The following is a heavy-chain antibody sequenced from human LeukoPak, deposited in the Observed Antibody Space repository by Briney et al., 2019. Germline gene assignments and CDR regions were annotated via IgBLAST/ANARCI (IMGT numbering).Heavy chain of an antibody. Sequence: PGGSLRLSCAASGFTFSSYSMNWVRQAPGKGLVWVSRINSDGSGTSYADSVKGRFTISRDNAKNTLYLQMDSLRVEDTALYYCVRDDPGVQQERRLSPFDIWGQGTMVTVSS. V-gene: IGHV3-74*01. J-gene: IGHJ3*02. D-gene: IGHD1-1*01. CDR3: VRDDPGVQQERRLSPFDI. CDR2: INSDGSGT. CDR1: GFTFSSYS.